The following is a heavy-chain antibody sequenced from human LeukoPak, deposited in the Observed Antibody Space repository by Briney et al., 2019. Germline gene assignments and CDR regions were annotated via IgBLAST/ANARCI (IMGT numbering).Heavy chain of an antibody. J-gene: IGHJ4*02. CDR2: IYYSGTT. V-gene: IGHV4-31*03. Sequence: PSETLSLTCSVSGGSISGAYYWSWIRQHPGKGLEYFGYIYYSGTTYYNPSLQSRVTISVDTSKNQFSLKLNSVTAADTAVYYCGRGTDAYKLGNIWGQGTLVTVSS. CDR1: GGSISGAYY. CDR3: GRGTDAYKLGNI. D-gene: IGHD5-24*01.